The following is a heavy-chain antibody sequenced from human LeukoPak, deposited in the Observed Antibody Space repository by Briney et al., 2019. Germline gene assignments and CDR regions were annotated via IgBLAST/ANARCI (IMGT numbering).Heavy chain of an antibody. CDR2: INPNTDGT. D-gene: IGHD3-22*01. CDR3: DRGQTFYYDSRGLGVVDY. J-gene: IGHJ4*02. Sequence: ASVKVSCKASGYTFTDYYLHLIRHAPGQGLEWMGVINPNTDGTNYAQKFQVRVSLTGATAITTIYMYLSMITSDDTAVYHYDRGQTFYYDSRGLGVVDYWGQGSLVSVSS. V-gene: IGHV1-2*02. CDR1: GYTFTDYY.